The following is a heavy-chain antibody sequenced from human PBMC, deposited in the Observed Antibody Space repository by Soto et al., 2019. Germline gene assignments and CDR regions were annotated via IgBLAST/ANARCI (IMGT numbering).Heavy chain of an antibody. CDR1: GYTLTELS. CDR2: FDPEDGET. CDR3: ATDLAVYYYDSSGYYRTNY. V-gene: IGHV1-24*01. D-gene: IGHD3-22*01. J-gene: IGHJ4*02. Sequence: ASVKVSCKVSGYTLTELSMHWVRQAPGKGLEWMGGFDPEDGETIYAQKFQGRVTMTEDTSTDTAYMELSSLRSEDTAVYYCATDLAVYYYDSSGYYRTNYWGQGTLVTV.